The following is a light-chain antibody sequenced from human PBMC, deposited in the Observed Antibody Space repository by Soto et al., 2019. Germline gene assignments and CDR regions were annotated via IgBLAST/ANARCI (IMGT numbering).Light chain of an antibody. CDR1: QGINKH. J-gene: IGKJ4*01. CDR2: AAS. V-gene: IGKV1-27*01. Sequence: DVQMTQSPSSLSASVGDRVTITCRASQGINKHLAWFQQKPGKVPKVLIYAASTLQSGVPSRFSGSGSGTDFTLTISSLQPEDVATYYCQNYNSAPPAGTFGGGTKVEIK. CDR3: QNYNSAPPAGT.